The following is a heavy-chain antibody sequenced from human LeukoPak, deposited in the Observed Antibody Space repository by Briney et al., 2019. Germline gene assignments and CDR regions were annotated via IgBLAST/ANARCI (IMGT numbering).Heavy chain of an antibody. Sequence: GGSLRLSCAASGFTFSSYAMHWVRQAPGKGLEWVAVISYDGSNKYYADSVKGRFTISRDNSKNTLYLQMNSLRAEDTAVYYCARNGGGYFDYWGQGTLVTVSS. CDR3: ARNGGGYFDY. D-gene: IGHD3-10*01. V-gene: IGHV3-30-3*01. CDR1: GFTFSSYA. CDR2: ISYDGSNK. J-gene: IGHJ4*02.